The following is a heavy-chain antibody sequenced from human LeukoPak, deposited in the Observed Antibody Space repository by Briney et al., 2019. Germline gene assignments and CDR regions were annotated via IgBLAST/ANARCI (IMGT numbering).Heavy chain of an antibody. CDR3: VRHGLPDWNYDY. CDR2: IYYRGRT. Sequence: SETLSLTCTVSGGSITNCYWTWIRQPPGKGLEWIGYIYYRGRTTYNPSFKNRVTMSVDTSNNQFSLKLSSVTAADTAVYYCVRHGLPDWNYDYWGQGTLVTVSS. D-gene: IGHD1-7*01. J-gene: IGHJ4*02. V-gene: IGHV4-59*08. CDR1: GGSITNCY.